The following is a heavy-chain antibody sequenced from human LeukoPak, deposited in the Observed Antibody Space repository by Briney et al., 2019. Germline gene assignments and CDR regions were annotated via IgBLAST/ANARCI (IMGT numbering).Heavy chain of an antibody. V-gene: IGHV4-61*02. Sequence: PSETLSLTCTVSGGSISSGSYYWSWIRQPAGKGLEWIGRIYTSGSTNYNPSLKSRVTISVDTSKNQFSLKLSSVTAADTAVYYCARGESSWSDYWGQGTLVTVSS. D-gene: IGHD6-13*01. CDR3: ARGESSWSDY. J-gene: IGHJ4*02. CDR2: IYTSGST. CDR1: GGSISSGSYY.